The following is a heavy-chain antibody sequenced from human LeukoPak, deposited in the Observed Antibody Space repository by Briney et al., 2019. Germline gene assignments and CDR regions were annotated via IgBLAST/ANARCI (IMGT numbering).Heavy chain of an antibody. CDR1: GYTFTSYD. CDR3: ARGVLAVAGTNYYYYMDV. V-gene: IGHV1-8*03. Sequence: GASVKVSCKASGYTFTSYDINWVRQATGQGLEWMGWMNPNSGNTGYAQKFQGRVTITRNTSISTAYMELSSLRSEDTAVYYCARGVLAVAGTNYYYYMDVWGKGTTVTVSS. D-gene: IGHD6-19*01. J-gene: IGHJ6*03. CDR2: MNPNSGNT.